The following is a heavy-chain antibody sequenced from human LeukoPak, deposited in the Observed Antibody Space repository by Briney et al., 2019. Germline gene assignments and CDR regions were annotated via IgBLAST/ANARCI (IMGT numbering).Heavy chain of an antibody. CDR2: INPNSGGT. CDR3: ARGRTARAALRYYFDY. D-gene: IGHD6-6*01. J-gene: IGHJ4*02. V-gene: IGHV1-2*02. CDR1: GYTFTGYC. Sequence: ASVKVSCKASGYTFTGYCMHWVRQASGQGLEWMGWINPNSGGTNYAQKFQGRVTMTRDTSISTAYMELSRLRSDDTAVYYCARGRTARAALRYYFDYWGQGTLVTVSS.